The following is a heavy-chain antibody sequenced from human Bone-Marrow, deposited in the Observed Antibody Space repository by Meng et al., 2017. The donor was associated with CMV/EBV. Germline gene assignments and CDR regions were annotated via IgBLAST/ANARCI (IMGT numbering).Heavy chain of an antibody. Sequence: ASVKVSCKASGYTFTSYYMHWVRQAPGQGLEWMGWINPNSGGTNYAQKFQGRVTMTRDTSISTAYMELSRLRSDDTAVYYCASDITVIAARLAHWGQGTQVTISS. J-gene: IGHJ5*02. CDR3: ASDITVIAARLAH. D-gene: IGHD6-6*01. CDR2: INPNSGGT. CDR1: GYTFTSYY. V-gene: IGHV1-2*02.